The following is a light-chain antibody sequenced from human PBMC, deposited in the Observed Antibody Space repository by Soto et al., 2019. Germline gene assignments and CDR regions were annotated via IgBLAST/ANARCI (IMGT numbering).Light chain of an antibody. J-gene: IGLJ2*01. CDR1: TGPVTSGHW. CDR2: DTS. Sequence: QAVVTQEPSLTVSPGGTVTLTCDSSTGPVTSGHWPYWLQQKPGQAPRTLIYDTSKKHSWTPARFSGSLLGGKAALTLSGAQTEDEADYYCFLSFRGVRPVVFGGGTQLTVL. V-gene: IGLV7-46*01. CDR3: FLSFRGVRPVV.